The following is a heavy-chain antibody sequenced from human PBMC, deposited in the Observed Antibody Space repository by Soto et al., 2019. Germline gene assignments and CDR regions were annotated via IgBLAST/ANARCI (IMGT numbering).Heavy chain of an antibody. CDR1: GYTFTSYG. V-gene: IGHV1-18*01. CDR2: ISPYDGYT. CDR3: ARGGYYDSSGSRNYHYYGMNV. D-gene: IGHD3-22*01. Sequence: QVQLVQSGAEVKKPGASVKVSCKASGYTFTSYGINWVRQAPGQGLEWLGWISPYDGYTNYAQTLQGRVYMTTDTSTKTAYMELGSLRSDDTAMYYCARGGYYDSSGSRNYHYYGMNVWGQGTTVTVSS. J-gene: IGHJ6*02.